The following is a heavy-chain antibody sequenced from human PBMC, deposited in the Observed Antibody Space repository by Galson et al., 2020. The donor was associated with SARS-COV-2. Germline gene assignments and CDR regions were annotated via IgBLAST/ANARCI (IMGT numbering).Heavy chain of an antibody. Sequence: ETGGSLRLSCTVSGGSISSYYWSWIRQPPGKGLEWIAYIYYSGSTNYNPSLKSRVTISVDTSKNQFSLKLSSVTAADTAVYYCARDSGGYCSGGSCYSGDYYYYGMDVWGQGTTVTVSS. CDR1: GGSISSYY. D-gene: IGHD2-15*01. CDR2: IYYSGST. V-gene: IGHV4-59*01. J-gene: IGHJ6*02. CDR3: ARDSGGYCSGGSCYSGDYYYYGMDV.